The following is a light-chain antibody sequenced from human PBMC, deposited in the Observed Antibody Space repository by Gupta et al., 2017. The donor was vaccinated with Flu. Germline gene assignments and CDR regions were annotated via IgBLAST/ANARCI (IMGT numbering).Light chain of an antibody. J-gene: IGLJ2*01. CDR1: ALPKQY. Sequence: SYDLTQPPSVSVSPGQTARITCSGDALPKQYAYWYQQKPGQAPVLVIYNDSERPSGIPERFSGASSGTTATFTISGVQAEDEADEYWQSADNSGTYPVVFGGGTKLTVL. CDR3: QSADNSGTYPVV. CDR2: NDS. V-gene: IGLV3-25*02.